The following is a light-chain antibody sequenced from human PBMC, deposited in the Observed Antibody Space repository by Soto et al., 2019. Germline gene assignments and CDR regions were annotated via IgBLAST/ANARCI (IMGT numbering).Light chain of an antibody. Sequence: PVERATLSCRASQSVSSYLAWYQQKPGQAPRLLIYDASNRATGIPARFSGSGSGTDFTLTISSLEPEDFAVYYCQHYNSYSEAFGQGTKVDIK. CDR3: QHYNSYSEA. J-gene: IGKJ1*01. V-gene: IGKV3-11*01. CDR2: DAS. CDR1: QSVSSY.